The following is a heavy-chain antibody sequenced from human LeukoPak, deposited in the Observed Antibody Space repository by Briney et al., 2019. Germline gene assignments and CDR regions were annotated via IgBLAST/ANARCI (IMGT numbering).Heavy chain of an antibody. D-gene: IGHD6-19*01. Sequence: PGRSLRLSCAASGFTFSSYTIHWVRQAPGKGLEWVAVISYDGSNKYYADSVKGRFTISRDNSKNTLYLQMNSLRAEDTAVYYCAKGSSGWGFDYWGQGTLVTVSS. CDR1: GFTFSSYT. J-gene: IGHJ4*02. CDR2: ISYDGSNK. CDR3: AKGSSGWGFDY. V-gene: IGHV3-30*04.